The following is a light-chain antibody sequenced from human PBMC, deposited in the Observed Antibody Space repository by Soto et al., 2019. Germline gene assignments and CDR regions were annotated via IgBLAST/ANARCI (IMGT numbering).Light chain of an antibody. CDR3: QQYNNWPRT. J-gene: IGKJ2*01. CDR2: GAS. CDR1: PSVSSN. V-gene: IGKV3-15*01. Sequence: EIVMTQSPATLSVSPGERATLSCRASPSVSSNLAWYQQKPGQAPRLLIYGASTRATGIPARFSGSVSGTEFTLTISSLQSEDFAVYYCQQYNNWPRTFGQGTKLEIK.